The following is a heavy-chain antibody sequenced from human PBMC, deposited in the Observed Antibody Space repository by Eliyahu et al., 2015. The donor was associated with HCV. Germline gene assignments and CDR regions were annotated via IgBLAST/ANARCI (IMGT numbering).Heavy chain of an antibody. D-gene: IGHD2-15*01. CDR1: GGSISSYY. V-gene: IGHV4-59*01. CDR3: ARGGSGYFDS. Sequence: QVQLQESGPGLVKPSETLSLTCTVSGGSISSYYWSWIRQPPGKGLEWIGYISYSWSTHYNPSLKSRVTILLDTSKNQFSLKLNSVTAADTAIYYCARGGSGYFDSWGQGTLVTVSS. J-gene: IGHJ4*02. CDR2: ISYSWST.